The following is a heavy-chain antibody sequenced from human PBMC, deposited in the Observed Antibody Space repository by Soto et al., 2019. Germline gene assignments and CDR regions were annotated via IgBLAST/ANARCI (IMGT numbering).Heavy chain of an antibody. CDR1: VDSITTYY. Sequence: PSETLSLTCTVSVDSITTYYWSWIRQPAGKGLEWIGRIDASGNTNYNPSLNSRVTMSIDTSKKQFSLKLTSVTAADTAIYYCARYSNSWFQTEGMDVWGQGTTVTVSS. CDR3: ARYSNSWFQTEGMDV. CDR2: IDASGNT. V-gene: IGHV4-4*07. J-gene: IGHJ6*02. D-gene: IGHD6-13*01.